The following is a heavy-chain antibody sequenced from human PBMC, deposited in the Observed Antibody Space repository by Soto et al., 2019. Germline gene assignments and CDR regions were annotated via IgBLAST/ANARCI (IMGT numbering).Heavy chain of an antibody. Sequence: PGGSLRLSCAASGFTFSDYYMSWLRQAPGKGLEWVAYLSPTGSTIYYADSVKGRFTISRDNAKNSLYLQMNSLRAEDTAMYYCARPVEVVSRFVGSGGMDVWGQVPTVTVSS. CDR1: GFTFSDYY. D-gene: IGHD3-16*01. CDR3: ARPVEVVSRFVGSGGMDV. J-gene: IGHJ6*02. V-gene: IGHV3-11*01. CDR2: LSPTGSTI.